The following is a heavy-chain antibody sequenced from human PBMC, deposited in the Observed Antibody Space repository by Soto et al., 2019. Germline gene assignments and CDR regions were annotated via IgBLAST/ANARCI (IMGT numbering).Heavy chain of an antibody. CDR3: ASEIDATTATSLDY. D-gene: IGHD4-17*01. V-gene: IGHV1-3*01. CDR1: GYTFSGSV. J-gene: IGHJ4*02. CDR2: INADNGNT. Sequence: QVQLVQSGAEVKKPGASVKVSCKASGYTFSGSVMHWVRQAPGQGLEWMGWINADNGNTKYSQKFLGRVTMTWDTSASTAYMELSSLRSEDTAIYYCASEIDATTATSLDYWGQGTLVTVSS.